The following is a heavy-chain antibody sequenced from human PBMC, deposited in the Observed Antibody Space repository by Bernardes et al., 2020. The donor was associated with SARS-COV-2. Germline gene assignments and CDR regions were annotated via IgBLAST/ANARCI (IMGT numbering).Heavy chain of an antibody. V-gene: IGHV3-7*01. CDR3: ARAGRLDY. J-gene: IGHJ4*02. D-gene: IGHD3-10*01. CDR1: EFRFSDFS. Sequence: GSLRLSCAASEFRFSDFSMTWVRQVPGKGLEWVANINQDGSQTHYVDSVKGRFTISRDNAKNSLHLQMNSLRDEDTAVYFCARAGRLDYWGQGTLVTVSS. CDR2: INQDGSQT.